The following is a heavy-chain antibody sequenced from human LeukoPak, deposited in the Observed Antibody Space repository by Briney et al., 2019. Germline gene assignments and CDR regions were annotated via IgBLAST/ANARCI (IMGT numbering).Heavy chain of an antibody. CDR2: IYYSGST. CDR1: GGSISSYY. CDR3: ARAYTYYYDSSGYYFGYNWFDP. J-gene: IGHJ5*02. D-gene: IGHD3-22*01. V-gene: IGHV4-59*01. Sequence: SETLSLTCTVSGGSISSYYWSWIRQPPGKGLEWIGYIYYSGSTNYNPSLKSRVTISVDTSKNQFSLKLSSVTAADTAVYYRARAYTYYYDSSGYYFGYNWFDPWGQGTLVTVSS.